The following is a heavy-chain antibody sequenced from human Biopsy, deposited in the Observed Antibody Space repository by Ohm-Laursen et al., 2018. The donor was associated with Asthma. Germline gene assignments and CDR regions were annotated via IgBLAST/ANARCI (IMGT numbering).Heavy chain of an antibody. CDR1: GDSITSGGCC. J-gene: IGHJ4*02. CDR3: ARIPRRSGSYFVDY. V-gene: IGHV4-31*03. D-gene: IGHD3-22*01. CDR2: IHHSGTS. Sequence: SQTLSLTCTVSGDSITSGGCCWNWIRQHPGKGLEWIGYIHHSGTSYFSPSLKSRVSFSRDTSKNQFSLRLSSVTAADTAMYYCARIPRRSGSYFVDYWGQGTLVTVSS.